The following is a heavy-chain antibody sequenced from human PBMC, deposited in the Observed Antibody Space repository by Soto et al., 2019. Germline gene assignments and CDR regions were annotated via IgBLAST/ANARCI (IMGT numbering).Heavy chain of an antibody. CDR1: GGAISSSSYY. V-gene: IGHV4-39*02. D-gene: IGHD4-17*01. Sequence: ETLSLTCTVSGGAISSSSYYWGWICQPPGKGLEWIGSIYHSGSTYYNPSLKSRVTISIDTSKNQFSLKLTSVTAADTALYYCARGTVTTSSYTTDFDYWGQGALVTVSS. CDR3: ARGTVTTSSYTTDFDY. J-gene: IGHJ4*02. CDR2: IYHSGST.